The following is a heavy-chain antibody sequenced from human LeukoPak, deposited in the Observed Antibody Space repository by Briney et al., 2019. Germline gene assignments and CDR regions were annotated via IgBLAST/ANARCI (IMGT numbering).Heavy chain of an antibody. Sequence: SSETLSLTCTVSGGSISNYYWSWIRQPPGKGLEWIGYIFYSGSTNYNPSLKSRVTISVDTSKNQFSLQLTSVTAADTAVYYCARHSDRWRYAMDVWGQGTTVTVSS. D-gene: IGHD1-26*01. V-gene: IGHV4-59*08. CDR1: GGSISNYY. J-gene: IGHJ6*02. CDR3: ARHSDRWRYAMDV. CDR2: IFYSGST.